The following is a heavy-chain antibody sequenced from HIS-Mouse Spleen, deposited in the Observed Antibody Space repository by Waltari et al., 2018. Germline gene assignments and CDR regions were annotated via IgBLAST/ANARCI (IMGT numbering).Heavy chain of an antibody. Sequence: QVQLQESGPGLVKPSQTLSLTCTVSGGSISSGGYYWSWIRQHPGKGLEWIGYIYYSGSTSYIPSLKSRVTISVDKSKNQFSLKLSSVTAADTAVYYCARNWGSQGYYFDYWGQGTLVTVSS. V-gene: IGHV4-31*03. D-gene: IGHD7-27*01. CDR3: ARNWGSQGYYFDY. J-gene: IGHJ4*02. CDR2: IYYSGST. CDR1: GGSISSGGYY.